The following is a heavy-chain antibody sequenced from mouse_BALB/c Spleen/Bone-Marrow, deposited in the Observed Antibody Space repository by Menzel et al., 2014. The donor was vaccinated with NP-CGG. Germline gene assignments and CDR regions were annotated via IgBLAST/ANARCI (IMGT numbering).Heavy chain of an antibody. CDR2: ISNLAYSI. Sequence: EVKLMESGGGLVQPGGSRKLSCAAPGFTFSDYGMAWVRQAPGKGPEWVAFISNLAYSIYYADTVTGRFTISRENAKNTLYLEMSSLRSEDTAMYYCARDIDGYYDYAMDYWGQGTSVTVSS. J-gene: IGHJ4*01. V-gene: IGHV5-15*02. CDR1: GFTFSDYG. CDR3: ARDIDGYYDYAMDY. D-gene: IGHD2-3*01.